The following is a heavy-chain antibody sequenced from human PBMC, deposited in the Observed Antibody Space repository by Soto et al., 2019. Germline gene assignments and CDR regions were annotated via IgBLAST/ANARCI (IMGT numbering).Heavy chain of an antibody. V-gene: IGHV1-69*01. Sequence: ASVKVSCKASCGTFSSYAISGVREAPGQWLVWMGGIIPMFGTANYAQKFQGRVTITSDESKSTADTELSSLRSEDTAVYYCARSVRHYEILKVWGQGTLETVSS. D-gene: IGHD3-9*01. CDR2: IIPMFGTA. CDR3: ARSVRHYEILKV. CDR1: CGTFSSYA. J-gene: IGHJ4*02.